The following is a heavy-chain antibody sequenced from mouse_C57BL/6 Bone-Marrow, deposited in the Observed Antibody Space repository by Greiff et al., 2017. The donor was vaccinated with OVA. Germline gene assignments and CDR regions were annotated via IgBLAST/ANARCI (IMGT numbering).Heavy chain of an antibody. CDR1: GFTFSDYG. D-gene: IGHD2-3*01. Sequence: DVHLVESGGGLVKPGGSLKLSCAASGFTFSDYGMHWVRQAPEKGLEWVAYISSGSSTIYYADTVKGRFTISRDNAKNTLFLQMTSLRSEDTAMYYCARIYDGYYLFYAMDYWGQGTSVTVSS. CDR3: ARIYDGYYLFYAMDY. V-gene: IGHV5-17*01. CDR2: ISSGSSTI. J-gene: IGHJ4*01.